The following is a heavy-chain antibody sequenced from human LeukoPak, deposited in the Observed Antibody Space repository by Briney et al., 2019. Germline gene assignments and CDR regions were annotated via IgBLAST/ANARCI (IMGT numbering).Heavy chain of an antibody. Sequence: PSETLSLTCTVSGGSISSYYWSWIRHPPRKGQEWIGYIYYSGTTNYNASLKSRVTISEDTSKNQFSLNLSSVTAADTAVYYSASTYGGNAFTLYYMDVWGKGTTVTVSS. CDR1: GGSISSYY. J-gene: IGHJ6*03. CDR2: IYYSGTT. V-gene: IGHV4-59*01. D-gene: IGHD4-23*01. CDR3: ASTYGGNAFTLYYMDV.